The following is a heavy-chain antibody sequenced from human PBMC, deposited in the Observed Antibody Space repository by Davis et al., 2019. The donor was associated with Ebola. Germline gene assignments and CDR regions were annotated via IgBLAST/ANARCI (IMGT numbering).Heavy chain of an antibody. D-gene: IGHD6-19*01. J-gene: IGHJ4*02. V-gene: IGHV4-39*01. Sequence: ESLKISCTVSGGSISSSSYYWGWIRQPPGKGLEWIGSIYYSGSTYYNPSLKSRLTISVDTSKNQFSLKLSSVTAADTAVYYCARGGIAVAGPDYWGQGTLVTVSS. CDR2: IYYSGST. CDR3: ARGGIAVAGPDY. CDR1: GGSISSSSYY.